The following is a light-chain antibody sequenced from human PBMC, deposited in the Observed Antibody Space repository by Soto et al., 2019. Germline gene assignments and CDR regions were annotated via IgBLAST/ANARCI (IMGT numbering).Light chain of an antibody. Sequence: EVVVTQSPRTLSVSPGERATLSCRASQSVSTNVAWYQQKPGQAPRLLISGASTRAAGVSARFTGSGSGTEFTLTISSLQSDDFAVYYCQQYNNWSTFGQGTKVEIK. CDR2: GAS. CDR3: QQYNNWST. V-gene: IGKV3-15*01. J-gene: IGKJ1*01. CDR1: QSVSTN.